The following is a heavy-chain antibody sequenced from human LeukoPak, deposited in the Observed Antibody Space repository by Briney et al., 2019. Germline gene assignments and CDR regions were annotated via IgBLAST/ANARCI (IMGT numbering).Heavy chain of an antibody. CDR1: GGSISSGGYY. Sequence: SQTLSLTCTVSGGSISSGGYYWSWIRQPPGKGLEWIGYIYHSGSTYYNPSLKSRVTISVDRSKNQFSLKLSSVTAADTAVYYCARGDGNDFWSGYPFFDYWGQGTLVTVSS. D-gene: IGHD3-3*01. CDR2: IYHSGST. CDR3: ARGDGNDFWSGYPFFDY. J-gene: IGHJ4*02. V-gene: IGHV4-30-2*01.